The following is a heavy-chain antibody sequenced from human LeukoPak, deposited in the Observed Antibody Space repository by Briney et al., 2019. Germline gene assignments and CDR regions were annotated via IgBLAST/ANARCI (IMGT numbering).Heavy chain of an antibody. CDR3: TTYGRNGYRGYF. CDR1: GFVFSSFS. V-gene: IGHV3-48*04. J-gene: IGHJ4*02. Sequence: GGSLRLSCAASGFVFSSFSMSWVRQTPGKGLEWVSYIDGPSDNIYYADSVKGRFAISRDNANHSVYPQMSSLRAEDTTVYYCTTYGRNGYRGYFWGQGALVTVSS. D-gene: IGHD5-24*01. CDR2: IDGPSDNI.